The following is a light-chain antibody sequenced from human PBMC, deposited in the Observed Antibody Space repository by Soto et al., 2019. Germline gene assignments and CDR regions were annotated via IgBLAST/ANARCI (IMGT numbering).Light chain of an antibody. CDR1: QSISIY. V-gene: IGKV1-39*01. J-gene: IGKJ5*01. CDR3: QQLYTLPFT. Sequence: DIQLTQSPSSLSASVVDRFTITFLASQSISIYLNWYQQKPGQAPKLLIYAATRLQSGVPSRFSGSGSGTEFTLTISGLLPEDFAAYHCQQLYTLPFTFGQGTRLEIK. CDR2: AAT.